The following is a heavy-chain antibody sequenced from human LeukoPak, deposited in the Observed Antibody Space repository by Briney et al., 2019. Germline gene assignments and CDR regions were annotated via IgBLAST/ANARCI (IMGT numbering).Heavy chain of an antibody. CDR2: IWYDGSNK. Sequence: GGSLRLSCAASGFTFSSYVMHWVRQAPGKGLEWVAVIWYDGSNKYYADSVKGRFTISRDNSKNALYLEMNSLRAEDTAVYYCARVIYSGSYGAGYWGQGTLVTVSS. CDR1: GFTFSSYV. D-gene: IGHD1-26*01. V-gene: IGHV3-33*01. CDR3: ARVIYSGSYGAGY. J-gene: IGHJ4*02.